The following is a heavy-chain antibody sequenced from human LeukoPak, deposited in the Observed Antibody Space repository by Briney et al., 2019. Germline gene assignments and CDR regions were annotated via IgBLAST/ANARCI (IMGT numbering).Heavy chain of an antibody. CDR1: GFTFSTYG. CDR2: ISYDGSNK. V-gene: IGHV3-30*18. J-gene: IGHJ3*02. D-gene: IGHD5-24*01. CDR3: AKDRGRWLQLLDAFDI. Sequence: SGGSLRLSCAASGFTFSTYGMHWVRQAPGKGLEWVAVISYDGSNKYYADSVKGRFTISRDNSKNTLYLQMNSLRAEDTAVYYCAKDRGRWLQLLDAFDIWGQGTIVSVST.